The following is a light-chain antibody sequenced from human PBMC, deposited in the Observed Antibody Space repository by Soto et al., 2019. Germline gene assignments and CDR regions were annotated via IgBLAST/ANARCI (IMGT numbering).Light chain of an antibody. CDR1: QTISSW. V-gene: IGKV1-5*03. CDR3: QHYTSYSEA. CDR2: KAS. Sequence: DIQMTQSPSTLSGSVGDRVTITCRASQTISSWLAWYQQKPGKAPKLLIYKASTLKSGVPSRFSGIGSGTEFNLTISSLQTDAFATYYCQHYTSYSEAFGQGTKVELK. J-gene: IGKJ1*01.